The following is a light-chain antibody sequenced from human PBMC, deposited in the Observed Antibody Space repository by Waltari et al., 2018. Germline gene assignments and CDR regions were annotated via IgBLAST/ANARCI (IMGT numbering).Light chain of an antibody. CDR3: LLYSGGAHL. V-gene: IGLV7-43*01. CDR1: TGAVTSGHY. J-gene: IGLJ2*01. Sequence: QTVVTQEPSLTVSPGGTVTPTCASSTGAVTSGHYPNWFPQQPGQAPRALIYATSNKYSWHPARFSGSLLGDKAALTLSGVQPEDGADYYCLLYSGGAHLFGGGTKLTVL. CDR2: ATS.